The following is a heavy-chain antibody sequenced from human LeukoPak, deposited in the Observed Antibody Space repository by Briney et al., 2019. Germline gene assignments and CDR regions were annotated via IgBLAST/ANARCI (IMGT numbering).Heavy chain of an antibody. V-gene: IGHV3-30*02. D-gene: IGHD2-15*01. CDR1: GFTFSSFA. Sequence: PGGPLSLSWPGSGFTFSSFARHWVGRAQGQALGGWAFILYDGTNKYYADSVKGRFTISRDNSKSTLYLQMNSLRVEDTAVYYCARGALDAATPFDSWGQGTLVTVSS. CDR3: ARGALDAATPFDS. CDR2: ILYDGTNK. J-gene: IGHJ5*01.